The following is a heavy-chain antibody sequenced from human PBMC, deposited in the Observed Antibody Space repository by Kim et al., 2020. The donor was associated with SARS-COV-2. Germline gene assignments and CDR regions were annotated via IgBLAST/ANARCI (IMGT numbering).Heavy chain of an antibody. J-gene: IGHJ4*02. D-gene: IGHD3-22*01. CDR3: ARGRIAAAGILLYYDSSGYHPLGY. V-gene: IGHV3-66*02. CDR2: IYSGGST. CDR1: GFTVSSNY. Sequence: GGSLRLSCAASGFTVSSNYMSWVRQAPGKGLEWVSVIYSGGSTYYADSVKGRFTISRDNSKNTLYLQMNSLRAEDTAVYYCARGRIAAAGILLYYDSSGYHPLGYWGQGTLVTVSS.